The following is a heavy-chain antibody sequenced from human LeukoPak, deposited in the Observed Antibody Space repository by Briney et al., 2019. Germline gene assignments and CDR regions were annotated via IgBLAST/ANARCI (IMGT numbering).Heavy chain of an antibody. J-gene: IGHJ4*02. Sequence: GGSLRLSCAASGFTFSTYGMHWVRQAPGKGRECVAFIRYYGSNKYYTDSVKGRFTIARDNSKNTLYLQMNSLRAEDTAVYYCAKDREYSGSYGPYDYWGQGTLVTVSS. V-gene: IGHV3-30*02. CDR3: AKDREYSGSYGPYDY. CDR2: IRYYGSNK. CDR1: GFTFSTYG. D-gene: IGHD1-26*01.